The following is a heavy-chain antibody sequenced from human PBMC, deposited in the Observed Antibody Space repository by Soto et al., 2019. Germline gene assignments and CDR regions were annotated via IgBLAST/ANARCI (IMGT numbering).Heavy chain of an antibody. Sequence: GESLKISCKGSGYSFTSYWIGWVRQMPGKGLEWMGIIYPGDSDTRYSPSFQGQVTINPDTSNNQLSLQLNSVTPDDTAVYYCARLIGNSWLDSWGQGTLVTSPQ. CDR3: ARLIGNSWLDS. CDR2: IYPGDSDT. V-gene: IGHV5-51*01. J-gene: IGHJ5*01. CDR1: GYSFTSYW.